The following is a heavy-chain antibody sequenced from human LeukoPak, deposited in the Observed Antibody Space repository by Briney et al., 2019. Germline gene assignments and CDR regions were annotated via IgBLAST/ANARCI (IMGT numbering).Heavy chain of an antibody. Sequence: GGSLRLSXAASGFTFSIYWMHWVRQAPGKGLVWVSRINSDGSSTSYADSVKGRFTISRDNAKSTLYLQMNSLRAEDTAVYYCARDEDWSGYYGAFDIWGQGTMVTVSS. V-gene: IGHV3-74*01. J-gene: IGHJ3*02. CDR2: INSDGSST. CDR1: GFTFSIYW. CDR3: ARDEDWSGYYGAFDI. D-gene: IGHD3-3*01.